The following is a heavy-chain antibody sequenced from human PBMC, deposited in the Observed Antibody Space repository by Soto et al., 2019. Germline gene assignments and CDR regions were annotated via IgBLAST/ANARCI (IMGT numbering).Heavy chain of an antibody. J-gene: IGHJ4*02. CDR2: ISGSGGTT. Sequence: GGSLRLSCAASGFTFNNYAMTWVRQAPGKGLEWVSGISGSGGTTYYADSVKGRFTISRDNSKNTLYLQVNSLRAEDTALYYCAKDVSSGPNYCDYWGQGTLVTVSS. CDR1: GFTFNNYA. D-gene: IGHD5-12*01. CDR3: AKDVSSGPNYCDY. V-gene: IGHV3-23*01.